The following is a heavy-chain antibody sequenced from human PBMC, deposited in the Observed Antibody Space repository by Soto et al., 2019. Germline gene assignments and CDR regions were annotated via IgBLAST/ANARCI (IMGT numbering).Heavy chain of an antibody. CDR2: ISTYSGDT. CDR3: ARHHGPTTSENWFDP. D-gene: IGHD5-12*01. CDR1: GYTFFTYD. Sequence: GASVKVSCKASGYTFFTYDISWVRQAPGQGLEWMGWISTYSGDTKYAQKFQDRVTMTTDTSTTTAYLELRSLRSDDTAVYYCARHHGPTTSENWFDPWGQGTLVTVSS. J-gene: IGHJ5*02. V-gene: IGHV1-18*01.